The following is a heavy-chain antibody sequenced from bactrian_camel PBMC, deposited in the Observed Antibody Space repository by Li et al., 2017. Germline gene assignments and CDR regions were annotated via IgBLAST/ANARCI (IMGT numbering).Heavy chain of an antibody. CDR3: AADPGRPERKWNCGASDVLDPQDMTS. CDR1: GYTYSSYC. J-gene: IGHJ4*01. V-gene: IGHV3S42*01. Sequence: DVQLVESGGGSVQAGGSLRLSCAASGYTYSSYCMGWLRQAPGKEREGVATWKSVGSISYADSVKGRFTAFRDHAKNTLSLQMNSLEPEDTAMYYCAADPGRPERKWNCGASDVLDPQDMTSGVRGPRSPSP. D-gene: IGHD7*01. CDR2: WKSVGSI.